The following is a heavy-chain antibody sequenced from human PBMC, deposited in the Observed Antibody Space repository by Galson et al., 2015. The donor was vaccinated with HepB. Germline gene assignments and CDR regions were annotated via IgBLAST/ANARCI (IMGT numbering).Heavy chain of an antibody. CDR1: GYNFTSYW. J-gene: IGHJ4*02. CDR3: ARSRDIGIIASFDY. D-gene: IGHD3-16*02. CDR2: LYPGDSNI. Sequence: QSGAEVKKPGESVKISCKGSGYNFTSYWIGWVRQMPGKGLEWMGILYPGDSNIRYSPSFQGQVTLSADKSINTAFLQWSTLEASDTAMYYCARSRDIGIIASFDYWGQGTLVTVSS. V-gene: IGHV5-51*03.